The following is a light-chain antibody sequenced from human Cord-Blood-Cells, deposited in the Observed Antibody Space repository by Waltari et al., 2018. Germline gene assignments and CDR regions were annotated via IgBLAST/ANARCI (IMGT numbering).Light chain of an antibody. CDR2: DVS. J-gene: IGLJ3*02. CDR3: SSYTSSSTLTV. Sequence: QSALTQPASVSGSPGQSITISCPGTSSDGGGYNYVPWYQQHPGKAPKLMIYDVSNRPSGVSNRFSGSKSGNTASLTISGLQAEDEADYYCSSYTSSSTLTVFGGGTKLTVL. CDR1: SSDGGGYNY. V-gene: IGLV2-14*01.